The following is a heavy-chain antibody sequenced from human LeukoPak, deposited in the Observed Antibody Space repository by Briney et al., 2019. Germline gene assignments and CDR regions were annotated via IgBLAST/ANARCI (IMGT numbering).Heavy chain of an antibody. CDR1: GGSVSNYY. D-gene: IGHD5-12*01. CDR3: ARDRYSGYDGFGAFDI. CDR2: IYYRGST. Sequence: SSETLSLTCTVSGGSVSNYYWSWIRQPPGKGLEWIGFIYYRGSTNYNPSLESRVTISVDTSKNRFSLKLSSVTAADTAVYYCARDRYSGYDGFGAFDIWGQGTMVTVSS. V-gene: IGHV4-59*02. J-gene: IGHJ3*02.